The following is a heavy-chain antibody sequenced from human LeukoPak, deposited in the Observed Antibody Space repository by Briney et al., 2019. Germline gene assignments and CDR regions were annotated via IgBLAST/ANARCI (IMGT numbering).Heavy chain of an antibody. CDR2: ISYDGSNK. J-gene: IGHJ4*02. Sequence: PGGSLRLSCAASGFTFSSYGMHWVRQAPGKGLEWVAVISYDGSNKYYADSVKGRFTISRDNSKNTLYLQMNSLRAEDTAVYYCAKGGGYGWSNPFDYWGQGTLVTVSS. V-gene: IGHV3-30*18. CDR1: GFTFSSYG. D-gene: IGHD6-19*01. CDR3: AKGGGYGWSNPFDY.